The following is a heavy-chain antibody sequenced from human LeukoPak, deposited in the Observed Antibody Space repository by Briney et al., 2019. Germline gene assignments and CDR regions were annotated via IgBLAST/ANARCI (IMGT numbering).Heavy chain of an antibody. Sequence: SETLSLTCTVSGGSISSYYWSWIRQPPGKGLEWIGYIYYSGSTNYNPSLKSRVTISVDTSKNQFSLKRSSVTAADTAVYYWARRGLVRAAFDIWGQGTMVTVSS. CDR2: IYYSGST. CDR1: GGSISSYY. V-gene: IGHV4-59*08. D-gene: IGHD6-19*01. J-gene: IGHJ3*02. CDR3: ARRGLVRAAFDI.